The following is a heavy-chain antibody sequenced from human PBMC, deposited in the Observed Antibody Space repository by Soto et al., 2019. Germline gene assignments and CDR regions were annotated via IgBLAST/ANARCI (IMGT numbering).Heavy chain of an antibody. Sequence: QVQLQQWGAGLLKPSETLSLTCAVYGGSFSGYYWSWIRQPPGKGLGWIGEINHSGSTNYNPSLKSRVTISVDTSKNQFSLKLSSVTAADTAVYYCARGRYCSGGSCLNWFDPWGQGTLVTVSS. CDR3: ARGRYCSGGSCLNWFDP. D-gene: IGHD2-15*01. CDR1: GGSFSGYY. V-gene: IGHV4-34*01. CDR2: INHSGST. J-gene: IGHJ5*02.